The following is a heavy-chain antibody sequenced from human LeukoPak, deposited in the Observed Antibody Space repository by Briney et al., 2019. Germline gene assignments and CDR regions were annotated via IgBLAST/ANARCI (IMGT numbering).Heavy chain of an antibody. Sequence: ASVKVSCKASGYTFTGYYMHWVRQAPGQGLEWMGWINPNSGGTNYAQKFQGRVTMTRDTSISTAYMELSRLRSDDTAVYYCASSFDHYVSSGYPMAFDIWGQGTMVTVSS. CDR1: GYTFTGYY. CDR3: ASSFDHYVSSGYPMAFDI. J-gene: IGHJ3*02. V-gene: IGHV1-2*02. CDR2: INPNSGGT. D-gene: IGHD3-22*01.